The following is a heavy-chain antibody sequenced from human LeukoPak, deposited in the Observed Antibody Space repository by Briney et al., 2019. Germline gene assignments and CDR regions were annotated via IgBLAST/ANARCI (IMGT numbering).Heavy chain of an antibody. D-gene: IGHD1-26*01. V-gene: IGHV4-59*01. CDR3: AGSVRTPRDAFDI. CDR1: GGSISRYY. CDR2: IYYSGST. J-gene: IGHJ3*02. Sequence: SETLSLTCTVSGGSISRYYWSWIRQPPGKGLEWIGYIYYSGSTNYNPSLKSRVTISVDTSKNQFSLKLSSVTAADTAVYYCAGSVRTPRDAFDIWGQGTMVTVSS.